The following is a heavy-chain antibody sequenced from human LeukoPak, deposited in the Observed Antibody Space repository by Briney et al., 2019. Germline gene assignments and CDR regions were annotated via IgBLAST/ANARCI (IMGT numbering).Heavy chain of an antibody. V-gene: IGHV4-59*08. CDR1: GGSICSYY. D-gene: IGHD5-24*01. J-gene: IGHJ4*02. CDR2: IYYSGST. CDR3: ARVMATAERFFDY. Sequence: PSETLSLTCTVSGGSICSYYWSWIRQPPGKGLEWIGYIYYSGSTNYNPSLKSRVTISVDTSKNQFSLKLSSVTAADTAVYYCARVMATAERFFDYWGQGTLVTVSS.